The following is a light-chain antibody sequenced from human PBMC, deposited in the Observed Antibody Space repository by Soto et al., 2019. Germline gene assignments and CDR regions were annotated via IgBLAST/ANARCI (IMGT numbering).Light chain of an antibody. V-gene: IGLV2-14*01. CDR2: EVS. Sequence: QSVLTHPASVSGSPGQSITISCTGTSSDVGGYKYVSWYQQHPGKAPKLLIFEVSNRPSGVSDRFSGSKSGNTASLTISGLQADDESDYYCSSYTTESSIGVFGGGTKLAVL. CDR1: SSDVGGYKY. CDR3: SSYTTESSIGV. J-gene: IGLJ3*02.